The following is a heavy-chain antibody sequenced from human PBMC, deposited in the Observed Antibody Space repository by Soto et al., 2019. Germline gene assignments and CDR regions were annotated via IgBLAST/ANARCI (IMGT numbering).Heavy chain of an antibody. CDR1: GFTFSNYA. CDR2: INNVGYI. Sequence: EMQLLESGGGLVQPGGSLRLSCTASGFTFSNYAMTWVRQAPGKGLNWVSTINNVGYIYDADSVKGRFTISRDDARSTMDLQMNSLRVEDTAGDYWAKRGDGSDRYNYGMDVWGQGTTVIVSS. V-gene: IGHV3-23*01. D-gene: IGHD3-16*01. CDR3: AKRGDGSDRYNYGMDV. J-gene: IGHJ6*02.